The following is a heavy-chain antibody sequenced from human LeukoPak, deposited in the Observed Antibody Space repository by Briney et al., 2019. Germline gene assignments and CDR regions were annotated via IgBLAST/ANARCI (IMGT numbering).Heavy chain of an antibody. J-gene: IGHJ4*02. Sequence: SETLSLTCTVSGGSISSYYWSWIRQPAGKGLEGIGRIYTSGSTNYNPSLKSRVTMSVDTSKNQFSLKLSSVTAADTAVYYCARENWSSGWYLGHYFDYWGQGTLVTVSS. CDR1: GGSISSYY. CDR3: ARENWSSGWYLGHYFDY. D-gene: IGHD6-19*01. V-gene: IGHV4-4*07. CDR2: IYTSGST.